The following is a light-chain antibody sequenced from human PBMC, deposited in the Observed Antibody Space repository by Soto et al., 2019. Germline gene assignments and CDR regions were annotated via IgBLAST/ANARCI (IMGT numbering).Light chain of an antibody. J-gene: IGKJ2*01. V-gene: IGKV3-20*01. CDR2: GAS. CDR1: QRVSTRY. Sequence: ESMLTQSPGTLSLSPGERATLSCRASQRVSTRYLAWYQQKPGQAPRLLIYGASIRATGIPDRFSGSGSGTDFTRTISRLEPEDFAVYYCHQFGSSPPAFTFGQGTKLEI. CDR3: HQFGSSPPAFT.